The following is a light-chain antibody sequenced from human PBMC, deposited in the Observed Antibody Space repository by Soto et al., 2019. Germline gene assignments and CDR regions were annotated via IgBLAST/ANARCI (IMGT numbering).Light chain of an antibody. CDR3: SSYTSSSTLG. CDR1: SSDVGGYNY. J-gene: IGLJ1*01. V-gene: IGLV2-14*01. Sequence: QSVLTQPASVSGSPGQSITISCTGTSSDVGGYNYVSWYQQHPGKAPKLMIYDVSNRPSGVSNRFSGSQSGNPASLTISGRQAEDEADYYCSSYTSSSTLGVGTGTKLTVL. CDR2: DVS.